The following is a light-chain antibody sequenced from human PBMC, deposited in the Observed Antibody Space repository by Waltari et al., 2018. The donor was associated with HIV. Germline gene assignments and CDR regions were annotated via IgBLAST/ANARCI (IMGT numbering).Light chain of an antibody. CDR2: SIS. V-gene: IGLV1-44*01. J-gene: IGLJ3*02. CDR1: RSNIGTNP. CDR3: GAWDDSLKGFM. Sequence: QSVLTQPPSASGAPGQRVTISCSGSRSNIGTNPVSWYQQLQGPAPKLLISSISQRPSGVPDRVSGSKSGSSASLAISGLQSEDESQYFCGAWDDSLKGFMFGGGTQLTVL.